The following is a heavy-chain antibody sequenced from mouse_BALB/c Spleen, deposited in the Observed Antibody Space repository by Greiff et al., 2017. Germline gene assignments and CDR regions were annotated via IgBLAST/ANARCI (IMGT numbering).Heavy chain of an antibody. J-gene: IGHJ3*01. CDR2: ISTYNGGT. CDR3: ARRYGSWFAY. CDR1: GYTFTDYA. D-gene: IGHD2-2*01. Sequence: QVQLKESGAELVRPGVSVKISCKGSGYTFTDYAMHWVKQSHAKSLEWIGVISTYNGGTSYNQKFKGKATLTVDKSSSTAYMHLNSLTSEDSAVYYCARRYGSWFAYWGQGTLVTVSA. V-gene: IGHV1S137*01.